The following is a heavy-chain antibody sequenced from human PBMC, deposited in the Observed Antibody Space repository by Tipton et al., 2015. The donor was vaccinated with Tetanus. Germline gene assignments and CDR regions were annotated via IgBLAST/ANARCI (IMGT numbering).Heavy chain of an antibody. CDR2: ISYDGTNK. J-gene: IGHJ4*02. CDR1: GFTFSNYA. Sequence: SLRLSCAASGFTFSNYAMHWVRQAPGKGLEWVAIISYDGTNKYNADSVKGRFTISRDNAKNSLSLQMSGLRREDTAVYYCATSTVTRWGPGTLVTVSS. D-gene: IGHD4-17*01. V-gene: IGHV3-30-3*01. CDR3: ATSTVTR.